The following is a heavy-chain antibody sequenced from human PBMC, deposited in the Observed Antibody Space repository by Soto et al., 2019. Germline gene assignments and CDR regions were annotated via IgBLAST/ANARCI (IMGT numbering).Heavy chain of an antibody. CDR2: SSGSGVYT. J-gene: IGHJ4*02. V-gene: IGHV3-23*01. D-gene: IGHD2-2*01. CDR3: AKISCSSTHCYVASGAGSLFDH. CDR1: GFTFSPYA. Sequence: EVQLLESGGGLEQPGGSLRLSWVASGFTFSPYAMSWVRQAPGKGLEWVSASSGSGVYTYYADSVKGRFTISTANSQNTVFPQMNRLRAKDTAMYYWAKISCSSTHCYVASGAGSLFDHWGQGTLVTVSS.